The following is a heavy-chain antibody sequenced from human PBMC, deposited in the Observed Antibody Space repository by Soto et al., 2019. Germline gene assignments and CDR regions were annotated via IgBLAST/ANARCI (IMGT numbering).Heavy chain of an antibody. V-gene: IGHV3-23*01. CDR2: ISDSGGTT. J-gene: IGHJ1*01. D-gene: IGHD3-22*01. CDR3: AKAGSGYWYFQN. CDR1: GFAFSSYA. Sequence: EVQLLESGGGLVQPGGSLRLSCAASGFAFSSYAMSWVRQAPGKGLEWVSDISDSGGTTYYADSVKGRFTISRDNSKNTLYLQMNSLRAEDTAESHCAKAGSGYWYFQNWGQGTLVTVSS.